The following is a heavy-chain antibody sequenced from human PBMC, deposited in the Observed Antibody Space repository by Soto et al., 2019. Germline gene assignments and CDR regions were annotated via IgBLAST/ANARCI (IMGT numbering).Heavy chain of an antibody. D-gene: IGHD3-10*01. Sequence: ASVNVSCKSSGYTFTGYVIHWVRQAPGQGLEWMGWINPYSGGADYAQSFQGRVTMTRDTSISTVYMELSRLRFDDTAVYYCARVIRGAYYNSPLDTWGQGTVVTVSS. CDR3: ARVIRGAYYNSPLDT. CDR2: INPYSGGA. J-gene: IGHJ5*02. V-gene: IGHV1-2*02. CDR1: GYTFTGYV.